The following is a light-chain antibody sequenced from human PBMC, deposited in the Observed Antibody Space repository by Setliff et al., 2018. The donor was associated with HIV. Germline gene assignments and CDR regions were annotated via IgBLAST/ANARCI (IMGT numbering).Light chain of an antibody. J-gene: IGLJ1*01. CDR1: SSDVGSYNR. V-gene: IGLV2-18*02. Sequence: QSVLTQPPSVSGSPGQSVTISCIGTSSDVGSYNRVSWYQQSPGTAPKLMIYEVSYRPSEVPDRFSASKSGNTASLTISGLQAEDEADYYCSSYTTSNTDVFGTGTKVTV. CDR2: EVS. CDR3: SSYTTSNTDV.